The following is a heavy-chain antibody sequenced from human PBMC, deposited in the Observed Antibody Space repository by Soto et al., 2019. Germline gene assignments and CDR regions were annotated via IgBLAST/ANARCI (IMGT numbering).Heavy chain of an antibody. CDR2: IYSGGST. V-gene: IGHV3-53*05. CDR3: ARDPCDKSGYYCEKFEP. J-gene: IGHJ5*02. CDR1: GFTVSSNY. Sequence: PGGSLRLSCAASGFTVSSNYMIWVRQAPGKGLEWVSAIYSGGSTYYADSVKGRFTISRDNSKNTLYLQMNSLRPEDTAVYYCARDPCDKSGYYCEKFEPWGQGTLVTVSS. D-gene: IGHD3-22*01.